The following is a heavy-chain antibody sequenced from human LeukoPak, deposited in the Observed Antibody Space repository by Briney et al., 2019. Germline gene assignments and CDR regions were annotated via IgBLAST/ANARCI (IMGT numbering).Heavy chain of an antibody. CDR2: IDSSGTI. Sequence: SETLSLTCTVSGASISRDTYFWGWIRQSPEKGLEWIGSIDSSGTIHYNSSLKSRVIISVDTSKNQVSLNLTPVTSADTAVYYCARHGYIQFWLYWGQGTQVIVSS. CDR1: GASISRDTYF. J-gene: IGHJ4*02. D-gene: IGHD5-18*01. V-gene: IGHV4-39*01. CDR3: ARHGYIQFWLY.